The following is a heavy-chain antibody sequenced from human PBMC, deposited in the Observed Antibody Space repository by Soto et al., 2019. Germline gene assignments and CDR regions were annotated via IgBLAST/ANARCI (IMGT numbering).Heavy chain of an antibody. CDR1: GYTFTSYY. J-gene: IGHJ3*02. CDR2: INPSGGST. D-gene: IGHD3-3*01. CDR3: AGDPPYGVVTDDDAFDI. Sequence: QVQLVQSGAEVKKPGASVKVSCKASGYTFTSYYMHWVRQAPGQGLEWMGIINPSGGSTSYAQKFQRRVTMTRDTSTSTVYMEMSSLRSEDTAVYYCAGDPPYGVVTDDDAFDIWGQGTMVTVSS. V-gene: IGHV1-46*01.